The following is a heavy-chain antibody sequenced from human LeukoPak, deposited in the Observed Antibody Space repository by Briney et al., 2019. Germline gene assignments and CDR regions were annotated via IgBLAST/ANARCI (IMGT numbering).Heavy chain of an antibody. Sequence: GGSLRLSCAGSGFTLSQYFMHWVRQAPGKGLEYLSVISYNGEQTYYSKSVTGRFTISRDNSKNMLYLQMGSLRPEDTAVYFCARDPSVGGFSGSELDFWGQGTLVTVSS. CDR2: ISYNGEQT. CDR3: ARDPSVGGFSGSELDF. D-gene: IGHD3-22*01. J-gene: IGHJ4*02. CDR1: GFTLSQYF. V-gene: IGHV3-64*01.